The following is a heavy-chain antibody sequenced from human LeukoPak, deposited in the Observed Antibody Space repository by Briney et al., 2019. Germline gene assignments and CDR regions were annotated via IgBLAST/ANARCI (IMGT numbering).Heavy chain of an antibody. CDR3: ARGPNPQLIKRDFDY. D-gene: IGHD6-13*01. CDR1: GGSFSGYY. CDR2: INHSGSI. J-gene: IGHJ4*02. Sequence: SEALSLTRAVYGGSFSGYYWSWMRPPPGKGLEWIGEINHSGSINYNPALKSRVTISVDTSKNQFSLKLSSVTAAHTAVYYCARGPNPQLIKRDFDYWGQGTLVTVSS. V-gene: IGHV4-34*01.